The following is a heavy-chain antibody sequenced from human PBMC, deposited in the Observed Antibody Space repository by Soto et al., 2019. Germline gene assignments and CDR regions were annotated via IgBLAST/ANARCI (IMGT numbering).Heavy chain of an antibody. D-gene: IGHD2-2*01. CDR1: GGSISSYY. CDR3: ARGTKCCSTSCYFLSTSTYGMTA. J-gene: IGHJ6*02. V-gene: IGHV4-59*01. CDR2: IYYSGST. Sequence: SETLSLTCTVSGGSISSYYWSWIRQPPGKGLEWIGYIYYSGSTNYNPSLKSRVTISVDTSKNQFSLKLSSVTAADTAVYYCARGTKCCSTSCYFLSTSTYGMTAGAQGTTFTVS.